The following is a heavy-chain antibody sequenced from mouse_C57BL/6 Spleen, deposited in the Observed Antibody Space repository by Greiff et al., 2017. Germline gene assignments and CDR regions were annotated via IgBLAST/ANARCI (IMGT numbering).Heavy chain of an antibody. CDR2: IHPNSGST. J-gene: IGHJ1*03. Sequence: VQLQQPGAELVKPGASVKLSCTASGYTFTRYWMHWVKQRPEQGLEWIGMIHPNSGSTKYNQKFKSKATLTIDTSSSTAYVQLSSLTSEDSAVYYCARGGWYFEVWGTGTTVTVSS. CDR1: GYTFTRYW. V-gene: IGHV1-64*01. CDR3: ARGGWYFEV.